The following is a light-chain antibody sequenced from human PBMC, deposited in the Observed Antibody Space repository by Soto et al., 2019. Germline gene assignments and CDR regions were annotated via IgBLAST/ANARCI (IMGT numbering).Light chain of an antibody. CDR2: DAS. CDR1: QSVSSY. J-gene: IGKJ5*01. CDR3: QQRSNWPPIT. Sequence: IVSTQSPATLSLSPGERATLSCRASQSVSSYLAWYQQKPGQAPRLLIYDASNRATGIPARFSGSGSGTDFTLTISSLEPEDFAVYYCQQRSNWPPITFGQGTRLEI. V-gene: IGKV3-11*01.